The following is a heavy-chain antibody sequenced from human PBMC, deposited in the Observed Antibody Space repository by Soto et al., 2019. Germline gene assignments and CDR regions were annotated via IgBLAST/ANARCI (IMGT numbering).Heavy chain of an antibody. D-gene: IGHD1-7*01. CDR1: CGSISSSSYY. CDR3: AILTRNYWNYKGY. J-gene: IGHJ4*02. Sequence: SETLSLTWTGSCGSISSSSYYWGWIRQPPGKGLEWIGSIYYSGSTCYNPSLKSRVTISVDTSKNQFSLKLSSVTAADTAVYYCAILTRNYWNYKGYWGQGTRVPASS. CDR2: IYYSGST. V-gene: IGHV4-39*01.